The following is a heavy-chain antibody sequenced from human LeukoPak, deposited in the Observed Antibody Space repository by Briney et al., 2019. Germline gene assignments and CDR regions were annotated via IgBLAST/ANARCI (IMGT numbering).Heavy chain of an antibody. CDR2: ISGSGGST. D-gene: IGHD2-15*01. V-gene: IGHV3-23*01. CDR1: GFTFSGNA. Sequence: PGGSLRLSCAASGFTFSGNAMSWVRQAPGKGLEWVSAISGSGGSTYYADSVKGRFTISRDNSKNTLYLQMNSLRADDTAVYYCAKSLGGRYCSGGSCYEDHWGQGTLVTVSS. J-gene: IGHJ4*02. CDR3: AKSLGGRYCSGGSCYEDH.